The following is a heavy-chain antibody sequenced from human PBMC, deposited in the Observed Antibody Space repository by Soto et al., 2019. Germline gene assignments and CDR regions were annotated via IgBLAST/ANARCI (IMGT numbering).Heavy chain of an antibody. J-gene: IGHJ4*02. V-gene: IGHV1-69*02. CDR3: ATSFGSGSRAFDY. CDR1: GDTFNFYT. D-gene: IGHD3-10*01. CDR2: FNPILSIS. Sequence: QVQLVQSGAEVKKPGSSVKVSCKASGDTFNFYTINWVRQAPGLGLEWMGRFNPILSISNSALKFQGRVTLTADKSPSTAYMVLSSLRSEDTAIYYCATSFGSGSRAFDYWGQGALVTVSS.